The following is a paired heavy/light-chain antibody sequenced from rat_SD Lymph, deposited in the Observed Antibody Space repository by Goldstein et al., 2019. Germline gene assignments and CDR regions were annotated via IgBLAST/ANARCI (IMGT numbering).Heavy chain of an antibody. CDR2: ISSSSSYI. V-gene: IGHV5-34*01. CDR3: ARGHYPYYYFDY. D-gene: IGHD1-4*01. CDR1: GFTFSNYG. J-gene: IGHJ2*01. Sequence: EVQLVESGGGLVQPGRSLKLSCLASGFTFSNYGMNWIRQAPGKGLEWVASISSSSSYIYYADTVKGRFTISRDNAKNTLYLQMTSLRSEDTALYYCARGHYPYYYFDYWGQGVMVTVSS.
Light chain of an antibody. CDR1: QSLLYSENKKNY. Sequence: DIVMTQTPSSQAVSAGEKVTMSCKSSQSLLYSENKKNYLAWYQQKPGQSPKLLISWASTRESGVPDRFIGSGSGTDFTLTISSVQAEDLAVYYCEQYYDTPWTFGGGTKLELK. J-gene: IGKJ1*01. CDR3: EQYYDTPWT. V-gene: IGKV8S4*01. CDR2: WAS.